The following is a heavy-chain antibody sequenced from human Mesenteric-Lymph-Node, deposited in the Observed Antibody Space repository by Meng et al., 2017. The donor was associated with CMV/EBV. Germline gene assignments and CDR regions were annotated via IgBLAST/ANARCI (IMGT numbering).Heavy chain of an antibody. Sequence: SETLSLTCSVFGGSISSGGYYWNWIRQRPGKAMEWIGHIYNSANTFYNPSLQSRITISTDMSKNQFLLKLTSVTAADTAVYYCARDSDGYGGWFDPWGQGTLVTVSS. CDR3: ARDSDGYGGWFDP. D-gene: IGHD5-18*01. CDR1: GGSISSGGYY. J-gene: IGHJ5*02. V-gene: IGHV4-31*03. CDR2: IYNSANT.